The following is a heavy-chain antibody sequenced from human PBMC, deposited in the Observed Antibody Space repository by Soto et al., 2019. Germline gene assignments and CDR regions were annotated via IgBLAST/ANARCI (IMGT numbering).Heavy chain of an antibody. J-gene: IGHJ6*02. CDR1: GGSFSGYY. D-gene: IGHD3-3*01. CDR2: INHSGST. V-gene: IGHV4-34*01. CDR3: ARTYDFWSGYDYYGMDV. Sequence: TLSLTCAVYGGSFSGYYWSWIRQPPGKGLEWIGEINHSGSTNYNPSLKSRVTISVDTSKNQFSLKLSSVTAADTAVYYCARTYDFWSGYDYYGMDVWGQGTTVTVSS.